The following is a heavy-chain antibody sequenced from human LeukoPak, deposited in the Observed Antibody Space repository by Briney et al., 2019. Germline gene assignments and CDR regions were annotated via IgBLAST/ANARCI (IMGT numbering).Heavy chain of an antibody. CDR2: MQTSGRI. D-gene: IGHD6-13*01. J-gene: IGHJ4*02. CDR3: ARGHSDSWSVFDY. CDR1: GGSISSYH. Sequence: PSETLSLTCTVSGGSISSYHWSWIRQPAGKGPEWIGRMQTSGRIDYNLSLKSRLTMSVDRSKNQLSLKLSSVIAADTAVYYCARGHSDSWSVFDYWGQGTLVTISS. V-gene: IGHV4-4*07.